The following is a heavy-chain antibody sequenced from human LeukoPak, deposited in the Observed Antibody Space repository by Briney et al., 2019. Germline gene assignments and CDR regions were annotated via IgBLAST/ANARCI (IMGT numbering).Heavy chain of an antibody. CDR2: INPNSGGT. Sequence: ASVTVSCKASGYTFTGYYMHWVRQAPGQGLEWMGWINPNSGGTNYAQKFQGRVTMTRDTSISTAYMELSRLRSDDTAVYYCARRITFGGVIMYYFDYWGQGTLVTVSS. CDR1: GYTFTGYY. J-gene: IGHJ4*02. CDR3: ARRITFGGVIMYYFDY. V-gene: IGHV1-2*02. D-gene: IGHD3-16*02.